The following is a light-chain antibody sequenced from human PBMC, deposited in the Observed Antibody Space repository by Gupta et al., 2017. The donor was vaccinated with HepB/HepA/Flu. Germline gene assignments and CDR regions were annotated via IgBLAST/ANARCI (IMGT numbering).Light chain of an antibody. V-gene: IGKV3-15*01. CDR1: QSVSSN. Sequence: EIVVTQSPATLSVSPGERVILSCKASQSVSSNLAWYHQKPGQAPRLLIYDASTRATGIPARFSGSGSGTEFTLTISSLQSEDFAVYYCQQYNNWPYSFGQGTKLEIK. CDR3: QQYNNWPYS. J-gene: IGKJ2*03. CDR2: DAS.